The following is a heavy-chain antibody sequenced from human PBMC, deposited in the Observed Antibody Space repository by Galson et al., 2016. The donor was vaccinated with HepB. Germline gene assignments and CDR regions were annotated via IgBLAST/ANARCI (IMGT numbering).Heavy chain of an antibody. Sequence: SVKVSCKASGYTFTSYYIHWVRQAPGQGLEWMGIINPSGGSTSYAQRFQGRVTMTRDTSSSTVYMELSSLRSEDTAVYYCARETDSGSTFDCCGQGTLVTVSS. CDR2: INPSGGST. J-gene: IGHJ4*02. CDR3: ARETDSGSTFDC. CDR1: GYTFTSYY. D-gene: IGHD2-15*01. V-gene: IGHV1-46*01.